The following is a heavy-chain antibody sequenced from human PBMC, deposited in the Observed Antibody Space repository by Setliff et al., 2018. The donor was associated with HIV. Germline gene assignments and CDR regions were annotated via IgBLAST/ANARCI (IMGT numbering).Heavy chain of an antibody. D-gene: IGHD6-13*01. Sequence: GGSLRLSCAASGFAFRNYIFHWVRQAPGKGLEWVAIISSDGSDKNYADSVKGRFTVSRDNSKNTLYLQMNSLRGEDTAVYYCAKPPRPSSWPQYYFDYWGQGTLVTVSS. J-gene: IGHJ4*02. CDR1: GFAFRNYI. CDR2: ISSDGSDK. CDR3: AKPPRPSSWPQYYFDY. V-gene: IGHV3-30*01.